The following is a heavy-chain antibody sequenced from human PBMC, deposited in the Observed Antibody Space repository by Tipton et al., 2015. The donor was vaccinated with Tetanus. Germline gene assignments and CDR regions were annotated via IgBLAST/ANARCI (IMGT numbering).Heavy chain of an antibody. Sequence: SLRLSCAASGFTFSSYGMHWVRQAPGKGLEWVAVIWYDGSNKYYADSVKGRFTISRDNSKNTLYLQMNSLRAEDTAVYYCARGGRWLPKYGMDVWGQGTTVTVSS. CDR3: ARGGRWLPKYGMDV. CDR1: GFTFSSYG. D-gene: IGHD5-24*01. V-gene: IGHV3-33*01. J-gene: IGHJ6*02. CDR2: IWYDGSNK.